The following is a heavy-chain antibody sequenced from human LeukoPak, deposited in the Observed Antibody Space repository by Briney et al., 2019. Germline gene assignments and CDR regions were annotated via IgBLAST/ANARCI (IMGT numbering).Heavy chain of an antibody. CDR2: ISGSGGST. V-gene: IGHV3-23*01. CDR1: GFTFGSYA. CDR3: AKDRAVAGTFDY. J-gene: IGHJ4*02. Sequence: GGSLRLSCAASGFTFGSYAMSWVRQAPGKGLEWVSAISGSGGSTYYADSVKGRFTISRDNSKNTLYLQMNSLRAEDTAVYYCAKDRAVAGTFDYWGQGSLVTVSS. D-gene: IGHD6-19*01.